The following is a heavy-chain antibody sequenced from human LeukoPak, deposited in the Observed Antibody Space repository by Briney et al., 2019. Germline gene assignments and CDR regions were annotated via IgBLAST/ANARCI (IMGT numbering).Heavy chain of an antibody. Sequence: SETLSLTCTVSGGSISSYYWSWIRQPAGKGLEWMGRIYTSGSTNYNPSLKSRVTMSVDTSKNQFSLKLSSVTAADTAVYYCARDHNSGYYYYYYGMDVWGQGTTVTVSS. CDR1: GGSISSYY. CDR3: ARDHNSGYYYYYYGMDV. CDR2: IYTSGST. D-gene: IGHD3-22*01. V-gene: IGHV4-4*07. J-gene: IGHJ6*02.